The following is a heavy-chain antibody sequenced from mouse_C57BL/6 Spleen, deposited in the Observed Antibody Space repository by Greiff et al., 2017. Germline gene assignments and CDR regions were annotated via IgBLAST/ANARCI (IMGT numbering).Heavy chain of an antibody. CDR3: TRSLTGYYFDY. CDR2: IDPETGGT. V-gene: IGHV1-15*01. Sequence: VQLQQSGPELVRPGASVTLSCKASGYTFTDYEMHWVKQTPVHGLEWIGAIDPETGGTAYNQKFKGKAILTADKSSSTAYMELSSLTSEDSAVYYCTRSLTGYYFDYWGQGTTLTVSS. D-gene: IGHD4-1*01. CDR1: GYTFTDYE. J-gene: IGHJ2*01.